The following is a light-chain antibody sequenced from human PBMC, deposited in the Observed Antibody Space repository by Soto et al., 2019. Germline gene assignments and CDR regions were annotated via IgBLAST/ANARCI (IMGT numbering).Light chain of an antibody. Sequence: QSVLTQPPSVSGAPGQRVTIPCTGSSSNIGARYDVHWYQQIPGTAPKLLIYGNINRPSGVPDRFSGSKSGTSASLAITGLQAEDEADYYCQSYDSSLSAYVFGTRTKVTVL. J-gene: IGLJ1*01. CDR3: QSYDSSLSAYV. V-gene: IGLV1-40*01. CDR1: SSNIGARYD. CDR2: GNI.